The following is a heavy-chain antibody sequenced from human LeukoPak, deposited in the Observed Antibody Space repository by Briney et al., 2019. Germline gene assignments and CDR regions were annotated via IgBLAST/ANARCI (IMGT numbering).Heavy chain of an antibody. V-gene: IGHV1-69*13. D-gene: IGHD2-2*02. CDR2: IIPIFGAA. J-gene: IGHJ4*02. CDR3: TRLGYCSSTSCYTGV. Sequence: SVKVSCKASGGTFISYAISWVRQAPGQGLEWMGGIIPIFGAANYAQKFQGRVTITADESTSTAYMELSSLRSEDTAVYYCTRLGYCSSTSCYTGVWGQGTLVTVSS. CDR1: GGTFISYA.